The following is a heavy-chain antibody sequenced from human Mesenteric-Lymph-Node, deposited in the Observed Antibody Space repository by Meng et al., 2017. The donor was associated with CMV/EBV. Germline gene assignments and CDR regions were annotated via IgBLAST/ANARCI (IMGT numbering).Heavy chain of an antibody. J-gene: IGHJ4*02. CDR3: VKDGGSYFWLDY. D-gene: IGHD1-26*01. V-gene: IGHV3-43*01. Sequence: GSLRLSCAASGFTFDDYSMHWVRQAPGKGLEWVSLVSWNGGATYYADSVKGRFTVSRDNGKNSLYLQMNSLRTEDTALYYCVKDGGSYFWLDYWGQGTLVTVSS. CDR2: VSWNGGAT. CDR1: GFTFDDYS.